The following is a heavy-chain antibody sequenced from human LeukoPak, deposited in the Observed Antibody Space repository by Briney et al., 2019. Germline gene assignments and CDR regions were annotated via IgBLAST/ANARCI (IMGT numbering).Heavy chain of an antibody. J-gene: IGHJ4*02. CDR1: GFTFSSYS. CDR3: AKGIITMIVVVTVDY. V-gene: IGHV3-21*01. D-gene: IGHD3-22*01. CDR2: ISSSSSYI. Sequence: PGGSLRLSCAASGFTFSSYSMNWVRQAPGKGLEWVSSISSSSSYIYYADSVKGRFTISRDNSKNTLYLQMNSLRPEDTAVYYCAKGIITMIVVVTVDYWGQGTLVTVSS.